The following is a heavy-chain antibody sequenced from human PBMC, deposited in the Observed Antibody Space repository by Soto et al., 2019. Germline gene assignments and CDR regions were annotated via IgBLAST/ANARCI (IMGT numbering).Heavy chain of an antibody. D-gene: IGHD3-10*01. CDR3: ARWWFGEFFDY. J-gene: IGHJ4*02. CDR1: GGSISSGDYY. CDR2: IYYSGST. Sequence: QVQLQESGPGLVKTSQTLSLTCTVSGGSISSGDYYWSWIRQPPGKGLEWIGFIYYSGSTYYNPSLKSRVTLSVDTSKNQFSLKLSSVTAADTAVYYCARWWFGEFFDYWGQGTLVTVSS. V-gene: IGHV4-30-4*01.